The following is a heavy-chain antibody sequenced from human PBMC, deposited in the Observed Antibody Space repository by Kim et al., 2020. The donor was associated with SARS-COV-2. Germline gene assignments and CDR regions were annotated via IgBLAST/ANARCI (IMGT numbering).Heavy chain of an antibody. J-gene: IGHJ4*02. CDR3: ATVDYNNHSPHFDY. D-gene: IGHD4-4*01. Sequence: ADSVKGRFSISRDNAKNSLYLQMNSLRAEDTAVYYCATVDYNNHSPHFDYWGQGTLVTVSS. V-gene: IGHV3-21*01.